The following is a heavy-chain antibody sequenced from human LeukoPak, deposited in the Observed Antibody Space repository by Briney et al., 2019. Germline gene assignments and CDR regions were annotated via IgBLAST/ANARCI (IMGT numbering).Heavy chain of an antibody. D-gene: IGHD2-2*01. Sequence: ASVKVSCKASGYTFTSYDINWVRQATGQGLEWMGWMNPNSGNTGYAQKFQGRVTMTRNTSISTAYMELSSLRSEDTAVYYCARVEGYCSSTSCFLYYYYGMDVWGQGTTVTVSS. CDR2: MNPNSGNT. CDR1: GYTFTSYD. J-gene: IGHJ6*02. V-gene: IGHV1-8*01. CDR3: ARVEGYCSSTSCFLYYYYGMDV.